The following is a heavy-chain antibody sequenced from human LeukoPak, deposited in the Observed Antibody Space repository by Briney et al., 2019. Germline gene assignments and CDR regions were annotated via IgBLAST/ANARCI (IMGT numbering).Heavy chain of an antibody. CDR3: AREATVVLGNTIDP. Sequence: GGSLRLSCAASGFTFSSYWMHWVRQAPGKGLVWVSRISSEGSSISYADSVKGRFTISRDNAKNTLYLQMNSLRAEDTAVYYCAREATVVLGNTIDPWGQGTLVAVSS. J-gene: IGHJ5*02. V-gene: IGHV3-74*01. CDR1: GFTFSSYW. CDR2: ISSEGSSI. D-gene: IGHD4-23*01.